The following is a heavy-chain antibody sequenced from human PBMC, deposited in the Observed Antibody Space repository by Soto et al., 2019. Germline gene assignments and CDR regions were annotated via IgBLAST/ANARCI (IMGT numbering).Heavy chain of an antibody. Sequence: SETLSLTCTVSGGSISSYYWSWIRQPPGKGLEWIGYIYYSGSTNYNPSLKSRVTISVDTSKNQFSLKLSSVTAADTAVYYCARGVCSGGSCYYFDYWGQGTLVTVSS. V-gene: IGHV4-59*01. CDR3: ARGVCSGGSCYYFDY. D-gene: IGHD2-15*01. J-gene: IGHJ4*02. CDR1: GGSISSYY. CDR2: IYYSGST.